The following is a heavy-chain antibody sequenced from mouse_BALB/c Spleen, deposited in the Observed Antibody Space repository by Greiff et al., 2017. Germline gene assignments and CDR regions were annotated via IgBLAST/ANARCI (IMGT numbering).Heavy chain of an antibody. J-gene: IGHJ4*01. CDR3: ARGGYYYYAMDY. V-gene: IGHV5-17*02. D-gene: IGHD3-1*01. Sequence: EVMLVESGGGLVQPGGSLKLSCAASGFTFSSFGMHWVRQAPEKGLEWVAYISSGSSTIYYADTVKGRFTISRDNPKNTLFLQMTSLRSEDTAMYYCARGGYYYYAMDYWGQGTSVTVSS. CDR1: GFTFSSFG. CDR2: ISSGSSTI.